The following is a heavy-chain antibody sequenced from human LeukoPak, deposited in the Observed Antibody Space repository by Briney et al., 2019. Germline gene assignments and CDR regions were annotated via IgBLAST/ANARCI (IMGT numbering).Heavy chain of an antibody. CDR1: GGTFSSYA. CDR2: IVVGSGNT. CDR3: AADSSGDDAFDI. D-gene: IGHD3-22*01. V-gene: IGHV1-58*02. J-gene: IGHJ3*02. Sequence: SVKVSCKASGGTFSSYAISWVRQARGQRLEWVGWIVVGSGNTNYAQKFQERVTITRDMSTSTAYMELSSLRSEDTAVYYCAADSSGDDAFDIWGQGTMVTVSS.